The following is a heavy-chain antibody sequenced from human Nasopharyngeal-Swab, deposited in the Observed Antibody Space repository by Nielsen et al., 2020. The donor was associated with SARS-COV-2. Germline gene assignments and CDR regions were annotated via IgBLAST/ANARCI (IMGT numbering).Heavy chain of an antibody. J-gene: IGHJ5*02. CDR2: IWYDGSNK. Sequence: GGSLRLSCAASGFTFSSYGMHWVRQAPGKGLEWVAVIWYDGSNKYYADSVKGRFTISRDNSKNTLYLQMNSLRAEDTAEYYCARPGAAAGTGWFDPWGQGTLVTVSS. V-gene: IGHV3-33*01. D-gene: IGHD6-13*01. CDR1: GFTFSSYG. CDR3: ARPGAAAGTGWFDP.